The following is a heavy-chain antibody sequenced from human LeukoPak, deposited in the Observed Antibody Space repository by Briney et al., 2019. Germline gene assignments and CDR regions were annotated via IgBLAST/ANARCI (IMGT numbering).Heavy chain of an antibody. D-gene: IGHD4-17*01. CDR1: GYTFTGYY. J-gene: IGHJ4*02. CDR3: ARAPSLDGDQDY. V-gene: IGHV1-46*01. Sequence: ASVKVSCKASGYTFTGYYMHWVRQAPGQGLEWMGIINPSGGSTSYAQKFQGKVTMTRDTSTSTVYMELSSLRSEDTAVYYCARAPSLDGDQDYWGQGTLVTVSS. CDR2: INPSGGST.